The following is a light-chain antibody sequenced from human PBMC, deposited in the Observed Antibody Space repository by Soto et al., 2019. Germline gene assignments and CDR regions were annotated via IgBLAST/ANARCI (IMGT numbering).Light chain of an antibody. CDR3: QRYRSAST. V-gene: IGKV1-5*03. CDR2: KAS. J-gene: IGKJ2*02. CDR1: QSVSNW. Sequence: DIQMTQSPSTLSAFVGDRVTITCRASQSVSNWLAWYQQKPGKAPRLLISKASTLESGVPSRFSGSGSGTEFTHSISRLQLEDFATYDCQRYRSASTFRHGTKLEIK.